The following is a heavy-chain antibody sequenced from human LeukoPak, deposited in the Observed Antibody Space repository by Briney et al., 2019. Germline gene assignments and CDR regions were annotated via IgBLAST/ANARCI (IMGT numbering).Heavy chain of an antibody. CDR3: ARGRIAKIVVVHSFSYGMDV. CDR2: INDYTGDT. D-gene: IGHD3-22*01. J-gene: IGHJ6*02. Sequence: SETLSLTCTVFGGSFSDYLWTWIRHSPGKGLEWIGEINDYTGDTKYNPFLNSRVSISLEKSKDQLSLELRSVTAADTAVYYCARGRIAKIVVVHSFSYGMDVWGQGTTVTVSS. CDR1: GGSFSDYL. V-gene: IGHV4-34*01.